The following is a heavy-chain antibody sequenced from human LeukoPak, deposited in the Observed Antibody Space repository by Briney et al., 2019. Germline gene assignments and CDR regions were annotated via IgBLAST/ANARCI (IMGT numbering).Heavy chain of an antibody. D-gene: IGHD3-10*01. CDR2: IYYNGII. Sequence: PSETLSLTCIVSGDSITNHYWSLIRRPPGKGLEWIGYIYYNGIINYNPSLKSRVTISVDTSRNQFSMKLNSVTAADTAVYYCAGSGGLATTGAVFDYWGQGTLVTVSS. CDR3: AGSGGLATTGAVFDY. CDR1: GDSITNHY. J-gene: IGHJ4*02. V-gene: IGHV4-59*11.